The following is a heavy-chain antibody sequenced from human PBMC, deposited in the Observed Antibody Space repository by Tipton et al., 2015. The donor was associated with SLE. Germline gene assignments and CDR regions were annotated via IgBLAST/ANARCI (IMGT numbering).Heavy chain of an antibody. CDR3: ARSYCSGGRCNSKAFDI. V-gene: IGHV3-74*03. Sequence: SLRLSCAASGFTFTNSWMHWVRQAPGKGLVGVSRISDGSSTTYADSVRGRFTISRDNAKNTLYLQMNSLRAEDTAVYYCARSYCSGGRCNSKAFDIWGQGTMVTVSS. J-gene: IGHJ3*02. CDR2: ISDGSST. CDR1: GFTFTNSW. D-gene: IGHD2-15*01.